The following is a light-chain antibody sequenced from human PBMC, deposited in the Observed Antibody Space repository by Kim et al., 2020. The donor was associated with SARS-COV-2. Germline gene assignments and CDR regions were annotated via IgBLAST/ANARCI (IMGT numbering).Light chain of an antibody. CDR2: AAS. J-gene: IGKJ3*01. V-gene: IGKV1-39*01. CDR3: QQSYSTPFT. Sequence: AAVGDRVTITCRASQSISSYLNWYQQKPGKAPKLLIYAASSLQSGVPSRFSGSGSGTDFTLTISSLQPEDFATYYCQQSYSTPFTFGPGTKVDIK. CDR1: QSISSY.